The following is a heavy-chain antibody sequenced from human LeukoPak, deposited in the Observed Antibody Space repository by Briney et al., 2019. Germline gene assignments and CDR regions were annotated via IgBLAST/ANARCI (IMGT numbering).Heavy chain of an antibody. CDR2: INTDGSST. CDR3: ATLKAS. Sequence: PGGSLRLSCAASGFTFSSYWMHWVRQAPGKGLVWVSRINTDGSSTDYADSVKGRFTITRDNAKNPLYLQMNNLRAEDTAVYYRATLKASWGQGTPVTVSS. J-gene: IGHJ5*02. CDR1: GFTFSSYW. V-gene: IGHV3-74*01.